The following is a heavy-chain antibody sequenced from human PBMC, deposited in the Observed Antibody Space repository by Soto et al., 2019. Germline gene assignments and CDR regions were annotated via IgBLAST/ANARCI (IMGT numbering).Heavy chain of an antibody. D-gene: IGHD2-2*02. V-gene: IGHV5-51*01. Sequence: GESLKISCKGSGYSFTSYWIGWVRQMLGKGLEWMGIIYPGDSDTRYSPSFQGQVTISADKSISTAYLQWSSLKASDTAMYYCARHGCSSTSCYTFYYYGMDVWGQGTTVTVSS. CDR3: ARHGCSSTSCYTFYYYGMDV. CDR1: GYSFTSYW. CDR2: IYPGDSDT. J-gene: IGHJ6*02.